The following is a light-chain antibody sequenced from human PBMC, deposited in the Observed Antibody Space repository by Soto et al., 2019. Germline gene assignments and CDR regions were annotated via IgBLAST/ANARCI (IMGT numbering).Light chain of an antibody. Sequence: DIQMTQSPSSLSASFGDRVTITCRASQNIENYLNWYLQKPGKAPKPLIYGASSLQSGVPSRLSGSGSGIDCPLTINRVQPEDPGAYYCVQSHSILGTFGQGTRLEIK. CDR2: GAS. V-gene: IGKV1-39*01. J-gene: IGKJ1*01. CDR1: QNIENY. CDR3: VQSHSILGT.